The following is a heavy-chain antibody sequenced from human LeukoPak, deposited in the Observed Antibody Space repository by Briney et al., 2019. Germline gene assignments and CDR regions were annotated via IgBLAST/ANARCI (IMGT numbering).Heavy chain of an antibody. J-gene: IGHJ1*01. CDR3: VANGWYSLEH. CDR1: GGSISSTNW. V-gene: IGHV4-4*02. Sequence: SETLSPTCAVSGGSISSTNWWSWVRQPPGKGLEWIGEIYHSGNTNYNPSLKSRVTLSVDKSKNQLSLKVNSVTAADTAVYYCVANGWYSLEHWGQGTLVIVSS. D-gene: IGHD6-19*01. CDR2: IYHSGNT.